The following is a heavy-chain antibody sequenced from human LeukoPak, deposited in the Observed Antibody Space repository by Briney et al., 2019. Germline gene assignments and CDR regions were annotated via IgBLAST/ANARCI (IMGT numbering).Heavy chain of an antibody. CDR3: ARDRYDSSGLHDY. CDR1: GYTFTGYY. D-gene: IGHD3-22*01. CDR2: INPNSGGT. V-gene: IGHV1-2*02. Sequence: ASVKVSCKASGYTFTGYYMHWVRQAPGQGLEWMGWINPNSGGTNYAQKFQGRVTMTRDTSISTAYMELSRLRSDDTAVYYCARDRYDSSGLHDYWGQGTLVTVSS. J-gene: IGHJ4*02.